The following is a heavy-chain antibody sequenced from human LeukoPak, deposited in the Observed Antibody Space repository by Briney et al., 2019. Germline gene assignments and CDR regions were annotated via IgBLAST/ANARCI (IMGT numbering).Heavy chain of an antibody. V-gene: IGHV4-59*08. CDR3: ARQLGVDSWFDP. CDR1: GGSISSYY. J-gene: IGHJ5*02. CDR2: IYYSGNT. D-gene: IGHD2-15*01. Sequence: SETLSLTCTVFGGSISSYYWSWIRQPPGKGLEWIGYIYYSGNTNYNPSLKSRVTISVDTSKNQFSLKLSSVTAADTAVYYCARQLGVDSWFDPWGQGTLVTVSS.